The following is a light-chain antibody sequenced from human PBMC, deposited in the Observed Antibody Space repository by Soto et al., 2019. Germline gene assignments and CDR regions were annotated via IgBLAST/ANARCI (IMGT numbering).Light chain of an antibody. J-gene: IGLJ1*01. Sequence: QSALTQPPSASGAPGQSVTISCTGTSSDVGGYNYVSWYQQHPGKAPKLMIYEVSKRPSGVPDRFAGSKSGNTASLTVSGLQAEDEADYYCRSYAGSNFYVFGTGTQLPVL. CDR3: RSYAGSNFYV. CDR1: SSDVGGYNY. V-gene: IGLV2-8*01. CDR2: EVS.